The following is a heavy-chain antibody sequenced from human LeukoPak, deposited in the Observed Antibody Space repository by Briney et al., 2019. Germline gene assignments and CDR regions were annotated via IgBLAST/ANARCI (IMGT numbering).Heavy chain of an antibody. V-gene: IGHV3-48*04. CDR1: GFTFSTYG. D-gene: IGHD6-13*01. Sequence: GGSLRLSCAASGFTFSTYGMNWVRQAPGKGLEWVSYISSSGSTIYYADSVKGRFTISRDNAKNSLYLQMNSLRAEDTAVYYCASPGDSSFDYWGQGTLVTVSS. CDR3: ASPGDSSFDY. J-gene: IGHJ4*02. CDR2: ISSSGSTI.